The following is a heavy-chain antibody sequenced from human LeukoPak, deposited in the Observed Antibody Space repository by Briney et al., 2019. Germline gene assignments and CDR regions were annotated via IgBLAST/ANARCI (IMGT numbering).Heavy chain of an antibody. J-gene: IGHJ5*02. CDR1: GGSISSSSYY. D-gene: IGHD6-13*01. V-gene: IGHV4-39*01. CDR3: ARHVTAAGSGWFDP. Sequence: SETLPLTCTVSGGSISSSSYYWGWIHQPPGKGLEWIGSIYYSGSTYYNPSLKSRVTISVDTSKNQFSLKLSSVTAADTAVYYCARHVTAAGSGWFDPWGQGTLVTVSS. CDR2: IYYSGST.